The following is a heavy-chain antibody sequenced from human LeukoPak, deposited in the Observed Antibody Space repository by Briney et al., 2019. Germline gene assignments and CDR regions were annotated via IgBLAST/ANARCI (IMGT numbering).Heavy chain of an antibody. CDR2: INHSGST. D-gene: IGHD3-16*02. Sequence: PSETLPLTCAVYGGSFSGYYWSWIRQPPGKGLEWIGEINHSGSTNYNPSLKSRVTISVDTSKNQFSLKLSSVTAADTAVYYCARGRSSNWFDPWGQGTLVTVSS. J-gene: IGHJ5*02. CDR1: GGSFSGYY. V-gene: IGHV4-34*01. CDR3: ARGRSSNWFDP.